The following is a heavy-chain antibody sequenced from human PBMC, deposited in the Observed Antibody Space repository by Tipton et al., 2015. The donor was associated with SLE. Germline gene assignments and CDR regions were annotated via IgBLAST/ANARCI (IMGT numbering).Heavy chain of an antibody. J-gene: IGHJ3*02. CDR3: ARVRSDIVVVVAATYAFDI. D-gene: IGHD2-15*01. CDR1: GGSISSSSYY. CDR2: ICYSGST. V-gene: IGHV4-39*07. Sequence: TLSLTCTVSGGSISSSSYYWGWIRQPPGKGLEWIGSICYSGSTYYNPSLKSRVTISLDTSKNQFSLKLSSVTAADTAVYYCARVRSDIVVVVAATYAFDIWGQGTMVTVSS.